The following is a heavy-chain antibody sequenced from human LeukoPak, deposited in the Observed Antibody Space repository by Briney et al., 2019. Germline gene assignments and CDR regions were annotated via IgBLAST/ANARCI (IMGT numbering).Heavy chain of an antibody. CDR1: GFTFSSYA. J-gene: IGHJ4*02. D-gene: IGHD6-19*01. Sequence: PGGSLRLACAASGFTFSSYAMNWVRQAPGKGLEWVSVISGRGANTNYADSVKGRFTISRDNSKNTLFLQMNSLRAADTAVYYCAKTMTAGYNRGPSDYWGQGILVTVSS. CDR3: AKTMTAGYNRGPSDY. V-gene: IGHV3-23*01. CDR2: ISGRGANT.